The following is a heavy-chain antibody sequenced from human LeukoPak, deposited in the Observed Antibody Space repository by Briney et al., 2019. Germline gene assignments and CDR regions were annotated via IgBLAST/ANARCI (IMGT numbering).Heavy chain of an antibody. CDR1: TGSVSSGSSY. Sequence: SETLSLTCTVSTGSVSSGSSYWSWLRQPPGKGLEWTAYINYSGSTNYNPSLKRRVAIAIDTPKNQFSLKRPSVTATDTAVYYCARVPIRTWYRSGCYFDCWGRGTLVTVSS. CDR2: INYSGST. D-gene: IGHD1-26*01. CDR3: ARVPIRTWYRSGCYFDC. J-gene: IGHJ2*01. V-gene: IGHV4-61*01.